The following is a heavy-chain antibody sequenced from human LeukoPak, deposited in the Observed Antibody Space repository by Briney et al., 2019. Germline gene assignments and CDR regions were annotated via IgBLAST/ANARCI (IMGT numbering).Heavy chain of an antibody. V-gene: IGHV3-53*04. CDR2: IYAGGSSSA. J-gene: IGHJ4*02. CDR3: LRQGVGDPPR. Sequence: AGGSLRLSCAASGLTVSANDMSWVRQAPGKGLEWVSLIYAGGSSSAFYADSVKGRFTASRHDSKNTLDLQMNGLRADDTAVYYCLRQGVGDPPRWGQGTLVTVSS. CDR1: GLTVSAND. D-gene: IGHD3-16*01.